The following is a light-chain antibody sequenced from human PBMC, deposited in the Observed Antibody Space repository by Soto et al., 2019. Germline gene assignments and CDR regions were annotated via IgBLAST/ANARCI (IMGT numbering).Light chain of an antibody. J-gene: IGLJ1*01. CDR2: DVS. CDR1: SSDVGGYNY. V-gene: IGLV2-11*01. Sequence: QSALTQPRSVSGSPGQSVTISCTGTSSDVGGYNYVSWYQQHPGKAPKLMIYDVSKRPSGVPDRFSGSKSGNTASLTISWLQAEDEADYFCCSDAGSYSFGTYVVGTGTEVTVL. CDR3: CSDAGSYSFGTYV.